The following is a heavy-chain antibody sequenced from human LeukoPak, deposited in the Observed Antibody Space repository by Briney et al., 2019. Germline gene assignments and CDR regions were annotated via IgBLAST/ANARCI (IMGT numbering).Heavy chain of an antibody. V-gene: IGHV1-69*05. J-gene: IGHJ4*02. CDR2: IIPIFGTA. CDR1: GGTFSSYA. CDR3: ASIAYYYDSSGYYCPTLFDY. Sequence: GASVKVSCKASGGTFSSYAISWVRQAPGQGLEWMGGIIPIFGTANYAQKFQGRVTITTDESTSTAYMELSSLRSEDTAVYYCASIAYYYDSSGYYCPTLFDYWGQGTLVTISS. D-gene: IGHD3-22*01.